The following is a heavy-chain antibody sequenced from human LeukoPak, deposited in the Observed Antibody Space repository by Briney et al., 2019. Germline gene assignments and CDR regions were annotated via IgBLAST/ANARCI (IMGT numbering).Heavy chain of an antibody. D-gene: IGHD2-15*01. CDR1: GYTFNSFG. Sequence: ASVKVSCKASGYTFNSFGISCVRQAPGQGLEWMGWISAYNGNTHYPEKLQGRLTMTTDTSTSTAYMELRSLRSDDTAIYYCARDTVMMVGSYYYGKDVWGQGTTVTVSS. V-gene: IGHV1-18*01. CDR2: ISAYNGNT. CDR3: ARDTVMMVGSYYYGKDV. J-gene: IGHJ6*02.